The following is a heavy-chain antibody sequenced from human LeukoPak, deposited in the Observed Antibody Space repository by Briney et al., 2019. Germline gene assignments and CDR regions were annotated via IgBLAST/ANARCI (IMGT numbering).Heavy chain of an antibody. D-gene: IGHD3-22*01. V-gene: IGHV4-4*07. CDR1: GGSISSYY. CDR3: ARDGYYYDSSGYPFGNYYYYYMDV. Sequence: PSETLSLTCTVSGGSISSYYWSWIRQPAGKGLEWIGRIYTSGSTNYNPSLKSRVTMSVDTSKNQFSLKLSSVTAADTAVYYCARDGYYYDSSGYPFGNYYYYYMDVWGKGTTVTVSS. J-gene: IGHJ6*03. CDR2: IYTSGST.